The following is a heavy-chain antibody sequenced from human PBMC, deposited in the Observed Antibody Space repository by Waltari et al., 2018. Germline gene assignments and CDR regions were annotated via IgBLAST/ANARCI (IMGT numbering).Heavy chain of an antibody. CDR2: IYYSGSP. CDR1: GGSISSHS. CDR3: ARDAPGVQGVIISDYYYYGMDV. J-gene: IGHJ6*02. Sequence: QVQLQESGPGLVKPSETLSLTCTVSGGSISSHSWSWIRQPPGKGLEWIGYIYYSGSPNCNPSLKSRVTISVDTSKNQFSLKLSPVTAADTAVYYCARDAPGVQGVIISDYYYYGMDVWGQGTTVTVS. V-gene: IGHV4-59*11. D-gene: IGHD3-10*01.